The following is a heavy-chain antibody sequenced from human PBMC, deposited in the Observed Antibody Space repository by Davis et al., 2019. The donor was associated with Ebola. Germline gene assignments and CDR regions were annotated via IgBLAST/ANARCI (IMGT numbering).Heavy chain of an antibody. D-gene: IGHD3-16*01. V-gene: IGHV4-39*07. CDR1: GGSISSTNYY. CDR2: IHSSGST. J-gene: IGHJ4*02. CDR3: ASWGREGY. Sequence: MPSETLSLTCTVSGGSISSTNYYWGWIRRPPGKGLEWIGSIHSSGSTFYNPSLQSRVTMSVDTSKHQFSLKLSSVTAADTAVYYCASWGREGYWGQGTLVTVSS.